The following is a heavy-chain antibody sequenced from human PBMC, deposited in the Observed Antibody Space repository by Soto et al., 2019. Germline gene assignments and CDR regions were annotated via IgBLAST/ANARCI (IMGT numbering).Heavy chain of an antibody. CDR1: GGSISSYY. D-gene: IGHD3-10*01. CDR2: IYYSGST. J-gene: IGHJ3*01. Sequence: PSETLSLTCTFSGGSISSYYWSWIRQPPGKGLEWIGYIYYSGSTNYNPSLKSRVTISVDTSKNQFSLNLSSVTAADTAVYYCARVWGGAFDFWGQGTMVTVSS. V-gene: IGHV4-59*01. CDR3: ARVWGGAFDF.